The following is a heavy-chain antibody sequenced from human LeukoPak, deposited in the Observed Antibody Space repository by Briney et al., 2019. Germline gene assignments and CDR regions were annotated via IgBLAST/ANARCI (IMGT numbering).Heavy chain of an antibody. CDR3: ARHVGWGVAATLYYFDY. Sequence: SETLSLTCTVSGGSINGYYWSWIRQPPGEGLEWIGYIYYSGSTHYNPSLKSRVTISVDTSKNQFSLKLGSVTAADTAVYYCARHVGWGVAATLYYFDYWGQGTLVTVSS. V-gene: IGHV4-59*08. CDR1: GGSINGYY. D-gene: IGHD2-15*01. CDR2: IYYSGST. J-gene: IGHJ4*02.